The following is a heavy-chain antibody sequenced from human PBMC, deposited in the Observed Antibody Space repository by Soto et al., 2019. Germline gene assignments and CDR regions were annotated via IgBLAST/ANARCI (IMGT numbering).Heavy chain of an antibody. V-gene: IGHV1-69*06. CDR1: GGTFSSYA. D-gene: IGHD3-22*01. CDR2: IIPIFGTA. J-gene: IGHJ6*02. CDR3: AIITMIVVVYAEDYGMDV. Sequence: QVQLVQSGAEVKKPGSSVKVSCKASGGTFSSYAISWVRQAPGQGLEWMGGIIPIFGTANYAQKFQGRVTITADKSTSTAYMELSSLRSEDTAVYYYAIITMIVVVYAEDYGMDVWGQGTTVTVSS.